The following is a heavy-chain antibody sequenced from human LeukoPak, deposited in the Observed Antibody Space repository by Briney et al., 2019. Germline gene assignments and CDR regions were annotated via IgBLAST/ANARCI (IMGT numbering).Heavy chain of an antibody. CDR1: GFTFSSYG. V-gene: IGHV3-33*01. J-gene: IGHJ4*02. D-gene: IGHD1-7*01. Sequence: PGRSLRLSCAASGFTFSSYGMHWVRQAPGKGLEWVAVIWYDGSNKYYADSVKGRFTISRDNSKSTLYLQMNSLRAEDTAVYYCARGGTADYGDYWGQGTLVTVSS. CDR3: ARGGTADYGDY. CDR2: IWYDGSNK.